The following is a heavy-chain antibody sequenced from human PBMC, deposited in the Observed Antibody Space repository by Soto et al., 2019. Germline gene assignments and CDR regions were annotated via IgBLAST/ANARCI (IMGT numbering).Heavy chain of an antibody. CDR1: GGSINSGGYS. CDR3: AREGYSSGYYYYYGMDV. V-gene: IGHV4-30-2*01. J-gene: IGHJ6*02. CDR2: IYHSGST. Sequence: TLSLTCAVSGGSINSGGYSWSWIRQPPGKGLEWIGYIYHSGSTYYNPSLKSRVTISVDRSKNQFSLKLSSVTAADTAVYYCAREGYSSGYYYYYGMDVWGQGTTVTVSS. D-gene: IGHD3-22*01.